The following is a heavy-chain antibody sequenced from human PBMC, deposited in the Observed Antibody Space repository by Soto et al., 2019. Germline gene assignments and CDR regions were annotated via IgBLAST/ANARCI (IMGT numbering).Heavy chain of an antibody. CDR1: GGSISSGGYY. Sequence: QVQLQESGPGLVKPSQTLSLTCTVSGGSISSGGYYWSWIRQHPGKGLEWIGYIYYSGSTYYNPSLKSRVTISVDTSKNQFSLKLSSVTAADTAVYYCASRKEDYGDHVGWFDPWGQGTLVTVSS. J-gene: IGHJ5*02. V-gene: IGHV4-31*03. CDR3: ASRKEDYGDHVGWFDP. CDR2: IYYSGST. D-gene: IGHD4-17*01.